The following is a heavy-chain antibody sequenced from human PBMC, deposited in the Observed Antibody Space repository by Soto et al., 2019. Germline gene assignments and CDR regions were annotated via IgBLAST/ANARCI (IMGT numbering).Heavy chain of an antibody. CDR3: TTDHLDRTTVVTPDYYYGMDV. J-gene: IGHJ6*02. D-gene: IGHD4-17*01. V-gene: IGHV3-15*01. CDR1: GFTFSNAW. Sequence: GGSLRLSCAASGFTFSNAWMSWVRQAPGKGLEWVGRIKSKTDGGTTDYAAPVKGRFTISRDDSKNTLYLQMNSLKTEDTAVYYCTTDHLDRTTVVTPDYYYGMDVWGQGTTVTVSS. CDR2: IKSKTDGGTT.